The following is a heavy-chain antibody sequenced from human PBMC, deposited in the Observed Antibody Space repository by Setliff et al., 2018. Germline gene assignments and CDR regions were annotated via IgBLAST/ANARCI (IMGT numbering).Heavy chain of an antibody. J-gene: IGHJ5*02. V-gene: IGHV3-74*03. CDR3: ARVGSKPQLGWFDP. D-gene: IGHD1-26*01. CDR1: GFTFSTYW. Sequence: GGSLRLSCVTSGFTFSTYWMHWVRQAPGQGLVWVARISTDGSSITYADSVKGRFTISRDNARNTLYLKMNSLTAEDTAVYYCARVGSKPQLGWFDPWGQGTLVTVSS. CDR2: ISTDGSSI.